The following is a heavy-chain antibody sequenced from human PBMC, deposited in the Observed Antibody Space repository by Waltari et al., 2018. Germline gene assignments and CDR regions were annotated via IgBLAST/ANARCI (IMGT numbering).Heavy chain of an antibody. CDR1: GGSISSYY. V-gene: IGHV4-59*01. J-gene: IGHJ6*03. CDR3: ARAGPDYYGSGSYYPYYYYYMDV. Sequence: QVQLQESGPGLVKPSETLSLTCTVSGGSISSYYWSWIRQPPGKGLEWIGYIYYSGSTNYNPSLKSRVTISVDTSKNQFSLKLSSVTAADTAVYYCARAGPDYYGSGSYYPYYYYYMDVWGKGTTVTVSS. CDR2: IYYSGST. D-gene: IGHD3-10*01.